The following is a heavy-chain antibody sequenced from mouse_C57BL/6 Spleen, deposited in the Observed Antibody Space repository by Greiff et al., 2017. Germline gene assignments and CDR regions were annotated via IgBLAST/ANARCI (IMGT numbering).Heavy chain of an antibody. J-gene: IGHJ1*03. CDR2: IDPETGGT. CDR3: TRNYWYFDV. CDR1: GYTFTDYE. V-gene: IGHV1-15*01. Sequence: VQLVESGAELVRPGASVTLSCKASGYTFTDYEMHWVKQTPVHGLEWIGAIDPETGGTAYNQKFKGKAILTADKSSSTAYMELRSLTSEDSAVYYCTRNYWYFDVWGTGTTVTVSS.